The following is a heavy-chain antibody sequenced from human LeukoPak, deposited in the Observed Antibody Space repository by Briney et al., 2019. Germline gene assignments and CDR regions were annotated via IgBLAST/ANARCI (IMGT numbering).Heavy chain of an antibody. CDR2: IYYSGST. V-gene: IGHV4-39*01. CDR1: GGAISSRSCC. D-gene: IGHD1-26*01. J-gene: IGHJ4*02. CDR3: ARQVYSGTHYFDY. Sequence: SETLSLTCTVSGGAISSRSCCWGWIRQPPGKGLEWIGTIYYSGSTYYNPSLKSRVTISVDTSKNQFSLRLSSVTAADTAVYYCARQVYSGTHYFDYWGQGTLVTVSS.